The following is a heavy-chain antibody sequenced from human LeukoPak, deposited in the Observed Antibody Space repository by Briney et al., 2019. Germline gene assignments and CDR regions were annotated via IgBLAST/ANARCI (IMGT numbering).Heavy chain of an antibody. Sequence: SETLSLTCTVSGDSISSYYWSWIRQPPGKGLEWIGYIYYSGSTNYNPSLKSRVTISVDTSKNQFSLKLSSVTAADTAVYYCARGGYDFWSGSKNWFDPWGQGTLVTVSS. CDR3: ARGGYDFWSGSKNWFDP. CDR2: IYYSGST. V-gene: IGHV4-59*01. D-gene: IGHD3-3*01. CDR1: GDSISSYY. J-gene: IGHJ5*02.